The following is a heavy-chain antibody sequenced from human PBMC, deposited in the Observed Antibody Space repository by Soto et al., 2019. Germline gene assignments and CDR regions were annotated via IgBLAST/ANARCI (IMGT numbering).Heavy chain of an antibody. D-gene: IGHD3-3*01. CDR1: GFSLNTTGIC. J-gene: IGHJ4*02. CDR3: ARSAHDDFWSGYYDY. Sequence: SGPTLVNPTQTLTLTCTFSGFSLNTTGICVNWIRQPPGKTLEWLALIDWDDDKYYRRSLKTRLTISKDTSKNQVILTMTNMDPVDTATSYCARSAHDDFWSGYYDYWGQGTLVTVSS. V-gene: IGHV2-70*01. CDR2: IDWDDDK.